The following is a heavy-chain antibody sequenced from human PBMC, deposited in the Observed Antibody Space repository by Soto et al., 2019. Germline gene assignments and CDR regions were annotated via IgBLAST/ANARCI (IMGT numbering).Heavy chain of an antibody. CDR1: GGSISSGGYY. CDR2: IYYSGSA. V-gene: IGHV4-31*03. CDR3: ARNPKNCSGGSCYPDAFDI. D-gene: IGHD2-15*01. J-gene: IGHJ3*02. Sequence: QVQLQESGPGLVKPSQTLSLTCTVSGGSISSGGYYWSWIRQHPGKGLEWIGYIYYSGSAYYNPSLKSRVTISVDTAKNQFSLKLSSVTAADTAVYYCARNPKNCSGGSCYPDAFDIWGQGTMVTVSS.